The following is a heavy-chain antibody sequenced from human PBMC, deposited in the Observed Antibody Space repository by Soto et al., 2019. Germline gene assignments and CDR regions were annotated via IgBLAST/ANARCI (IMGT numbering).Heavy chain of an antibody. V-gene: IGHV1-69*06. CDR2: IDPIVDTS. CDR1: GGALTSYP. J-gene: IGHJ4*02. D-gene: IGHD3-9*01. CDR3: ATYPRPDKGTDI. Sequence: QVRLEQSGAEVKKPGSSVRVSCQASGGALTSYPIHWVRQAPGQGLEWMGVIDPIVDTSNLAENFKTRLTLTADTSTKTVDMYLTSLRSDDTAIYFCATYPRPDKGTDIWGRGTQITVSS.